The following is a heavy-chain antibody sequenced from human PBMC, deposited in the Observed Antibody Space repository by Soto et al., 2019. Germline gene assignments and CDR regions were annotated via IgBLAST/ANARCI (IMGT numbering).Heavy chain of an antibody. CDR3: ARVRIAVAGFDY. CDR1: GYTFTRYA. V-gene: IGHV1-3*01. Sequence: GASVPVSCKACGYTFTRYAMHWVHQAPGRRREWMGWINAGKGNTKHSQKFQDRGTISRDKSANTAYMELSSLSSEGRGVYFRARVRIAVAGFDYWGQGTQVTISS. CDR2: INAGKGNT. J-gene: IGHJ4*02. D-gene: IGHD6-13*01.